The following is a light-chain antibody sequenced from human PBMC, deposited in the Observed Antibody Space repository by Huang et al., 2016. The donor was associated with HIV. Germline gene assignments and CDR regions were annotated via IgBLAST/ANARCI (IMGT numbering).Light chain of an antibody. V-gene: IGKV1-39*01. CDR1: QSINSY. CDR2: ATS. Sequence: DIQMTQSPSSLSTSVGDRVTITCRASQSINSYLNWYQQKPGKAPKLLIYATSSLQSGVPSRCSGSGSGTDFTLTISSLQPEDFATYYCQQTYSTPYTFGQGTKLEIK. J-gene: IGKJ2*01. CDR3: QQTYSTPYT.